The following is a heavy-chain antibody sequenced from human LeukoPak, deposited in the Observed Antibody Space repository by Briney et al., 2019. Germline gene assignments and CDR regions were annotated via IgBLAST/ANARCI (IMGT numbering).Heavy chain of an antibody. V-gene: IGHV3-7*01. CDR3: AELGITMIGGV. J-gene: IGHJ6*04. CDR1: GFTLSTSW. D-gene: IGHD3-10*02. Sequence: PGGSLRLSCIASGFTLSTSWMSWVRQAPGKGLEWVANINQDSSEKLYVDSVKGRFTISRDNAKNSLYLQMNSLRAEDTAVYYCAELGITMIGGVWGKGTTVTISS. CDR2: INQDSSEK.